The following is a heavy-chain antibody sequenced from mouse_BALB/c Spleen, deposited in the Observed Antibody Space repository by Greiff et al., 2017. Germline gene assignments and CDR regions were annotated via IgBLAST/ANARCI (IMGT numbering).Heavy chain of an antibody. Sequence: QVTLKESGPGILQPSQTLSLTCSFSGFSLSTSGMGVSWIRQPSGKGLEWLAHIYWDDDKRYNPSLKSRLTISKDTSRNQVFLKITSVDTADTATYYCARSYYYGSSSMDYWGQGTSVTVSS. V-gene: IGHV8-12*01. CDR1: GFSLSTSGMG. J-gene: IGHJ4*01. D-gene: IGHD1-1*01. CDR3: ARSYYYGSSSMDY. CDR2: IYWDDDK.